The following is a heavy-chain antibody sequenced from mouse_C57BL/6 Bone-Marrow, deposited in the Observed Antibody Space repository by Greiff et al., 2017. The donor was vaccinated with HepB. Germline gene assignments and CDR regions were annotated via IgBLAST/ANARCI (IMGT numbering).Heavy chain of an antibody. D-gene: IGHD2-4*01. CDR2: ISSGGST. J-gene: IGHJ4*01. Sequence: VQVVESGGGLVKPGGSLKLSCAASGFTFSSYAMSWVRQTPEKRLEWVASISSGGSTYYPDSVKGRFTISRDNARNILYLQMSSLRSEDTAMYYCARGGITTSYAMDYWGQGTSVTVSS. CDR3: ARGGITTSYAMDY. CDR1: GFTFSSYA. V-gene: IGHV5-6-5*01.